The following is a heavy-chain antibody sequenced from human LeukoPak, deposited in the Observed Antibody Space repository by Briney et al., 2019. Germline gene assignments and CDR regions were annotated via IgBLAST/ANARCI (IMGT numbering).Heavy chain of an antibody. Sequence: GGSLRLPCAASGFTFNKYWLTWVRQAPGKRLEWVANINQDDSQIYYLESVEGRFTITRDNARNSLHLQMNSLRAEYTALYYCARVYYYSGTYYLSFFDHWGQGTPVTVSS. J-gene: IGHJ4*02. V-gene: IGHV3-7*01. CDR2: INQDDSQI. D-gene: IGHD3-10*01. CDR3: ARVYYYSGTYYLSFFDH. CDR1: GFTFNKYW.